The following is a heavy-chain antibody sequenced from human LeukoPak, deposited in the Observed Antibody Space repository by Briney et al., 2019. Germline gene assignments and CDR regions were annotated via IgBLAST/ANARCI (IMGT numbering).Heavy chain of an antibody. CDR3: ARDRATIKDAFDI. CDR2: IYSSGPT. V-gene: IGHV4-61*01. D-gene: IGHD5-12*01. J-gene: IGHJ3*02. CDR1: GGSFSSGSYY. Sequence: SETLSLTCTVSGGSFSSGSYYWGWVRQRPGTGLEGVAYIYSSGPTNHNPSLQSPVTISVDPSKNQFSLKLSSVTAADTAVYYCARDRATIKDAFDIWGQGAMVTVSS.